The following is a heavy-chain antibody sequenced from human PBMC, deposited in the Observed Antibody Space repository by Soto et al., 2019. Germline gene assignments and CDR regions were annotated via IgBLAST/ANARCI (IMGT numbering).Heavy chain of an antibody. J-gene: IGHJ4*02. CDR3: AKGGYSYGPKPYYFDY. V-gene: IGHV3-23*01. D-gene: IGHD5-18*01. Sequence: EVQLLESGGGLVQPGGSLRLSCAASGFTFSSYAMSWVRQAPGKGLEWVSAISGSGGSTYYADSVKGRFTISRDNSKNPLYLQMNSLIAEDTAVYYCAKGGYSYGPKPYYFDYWGQGTLVTVSS. CDR2: ISGSGGST. CDR1: GFTFSSYA.